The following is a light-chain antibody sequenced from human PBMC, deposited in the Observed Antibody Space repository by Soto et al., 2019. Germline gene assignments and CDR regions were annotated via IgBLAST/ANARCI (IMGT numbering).Light chain of an antibody. J-gene: IGKJ5*01. V-gene: IGKV3-11*01. Sequence: EIVLTQSPATLSLSPGEGATLSWRASQSVSSYLAWYQQKPGQAPRLLIYDASNRATGIPARFSGSGSGTDFTLTISSLEPEDFAVYYCQQRSNWPITFGQGTRLEIK. CDR1: QSVSSY. CDR3: QQRSNWPIT. CDR2: DAS.